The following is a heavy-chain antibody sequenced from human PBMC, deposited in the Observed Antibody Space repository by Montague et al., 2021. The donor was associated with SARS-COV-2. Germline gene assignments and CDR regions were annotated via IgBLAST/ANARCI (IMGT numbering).Heavy chain of an antibody. CDR2: ISTSGST. D-gene: IGHD2-15*01. CDR3: ARGVVAATGGLDY. Sequence: SETLSLTCTVSGDSISGFYWSWIRQPVGKGLEWVGRISTSGSTNYNPSLKSRVTMSVDTSKNQFSLKLSSVTAADTAVYYCARGVVAATGGLDYWGQGTLVTVSS. CDR1: GDSISGFY. J-gene: IGHJ4*02. V-gene: IGHV4-4*07.